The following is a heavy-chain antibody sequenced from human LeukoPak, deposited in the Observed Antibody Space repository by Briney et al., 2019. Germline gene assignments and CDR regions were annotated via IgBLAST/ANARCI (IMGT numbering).Heavy chain of an antibody. CDR2: ISSSSGYM. V-gene: IGHV3-21*01. CDR1: GFTFSTSS. J-gene: IGHJ4*02. CDR3: ARDMKMVVGLLNY. Sequence: GGSLRLSCAASGFTFSTSSMNWVRQAPGKGLEWVSSISSSSGYMYYADSVKGRFTISRDNAKNSLYLQMNSLRAEDTAVYYCARDMKMVVGLLNYWGQGTLVTVSS. D-gene: IGHD2-15*01.